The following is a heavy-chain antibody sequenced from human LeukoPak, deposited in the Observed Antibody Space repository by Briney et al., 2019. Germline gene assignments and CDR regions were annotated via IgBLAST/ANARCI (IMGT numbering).Heavy chain of an antibody. CDR2: CNSDISKR. Sequence: PGGSLRLSCAASGVTFTGFSMHSARHTPEKGLGWVSRCNSDISKRGRADSVKGLFTRASDNAKKTLYLQMNRLRAEDTAVYYWERGGSYSTGAFDIWGQGTMVTVSS. CDR3: ERGGSYSTGAFDI. D-gene: IGHD3-10*01. J-gene: IGHJ3*02. V-gene: IGHV3-74*01. CDR1: GVTFTGFS.